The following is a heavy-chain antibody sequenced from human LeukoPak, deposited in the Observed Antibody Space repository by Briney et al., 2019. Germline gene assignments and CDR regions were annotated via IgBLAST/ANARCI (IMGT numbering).Heavy chain of an antibody. CDR1: GFTFSGYS. CDR2: ISSSSSYI. D-gene: IGHD1-26*01. Sequence: PGGSLRLSCAASGFTFSGYSMNWVRQAPGKGLEWVSSISSSSSYIYYADSVKGRFTISRDNAKNSLYLQMNSLRAEDTAVYYCARDYIVGATNAFDIWGQGTMVTVSS. V-gene: IGHV3-21*03. CDR3: ARDYIVGATNAFDI. J-gene: IGHJ3*02.